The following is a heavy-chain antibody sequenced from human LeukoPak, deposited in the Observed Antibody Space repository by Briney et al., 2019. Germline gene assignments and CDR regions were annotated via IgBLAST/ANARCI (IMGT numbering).Heavy chain of an antibody. CDR2: ISGSGGST. V-gene: IGHV3-23*01. CDR3: AKDGSRWELNYFDY. CDR1: GFTFSSYA. D-gene: IGHD1-26*01. J-gene: IGHJ4*02. Sequence: QAGGSLRLSCAASGFTFSSYAMSWVRQAPGKGLEWVSAISGSGGSTYYADSVKGRFTISRDNSKDTLYLQMNSLRAEDTAVYYCAKDGSRWELNYFDYCGQGTLATVSS.